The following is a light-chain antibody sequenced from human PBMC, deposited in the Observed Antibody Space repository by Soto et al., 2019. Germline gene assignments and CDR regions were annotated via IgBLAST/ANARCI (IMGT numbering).Light chain of an antibody. CDR1: QAISSY. CDR3: QKYDSAPLT. J-gene: IGKJ4*01. Sequence: DTQMTQSPSSLAASVGDRITITCRASQAISSYLAWYQQKPGKVPKLLIYGASTLQSGVPSRFSGSGSASGSGTEFTLTISSLQPEDVATYYCQKYDSAPLTFGGGTKVEIK. V-gene: IGKV1-27*01. CDR2: GAS.